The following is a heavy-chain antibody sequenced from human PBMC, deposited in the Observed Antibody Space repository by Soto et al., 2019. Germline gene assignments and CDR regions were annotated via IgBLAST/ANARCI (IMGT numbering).Heavy chain of an antibody. V-gene: IGHV3-21*01. Sequence: GGSLRLSCAASGFTLSRHTMNWVRQAPGKGLEWVSFIGSRTSDIYYADSVKGRFTISRDNAKRSLYLQMMSLTAEDTAIYYCVRGGGGGLFDPWGQGTMVTVSS. CDR2: IGSRTSDI. CDR3: VRGGGGGLFDP. CDR1: GFTLSRHT. D-gene: IGHD2-15*01. J-gene: IGHJ5*02.